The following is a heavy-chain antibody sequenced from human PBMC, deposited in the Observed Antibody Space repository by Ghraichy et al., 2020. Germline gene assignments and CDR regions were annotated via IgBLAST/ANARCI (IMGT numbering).Heavy chain of an antibody. Sequence: GESLNISCKGSGYSFTSYWIGWVRQMPGKGLEWMGIIYPGDSDTRYSPSFQGQVTISADKSISTAYLQWSSLKASDTAMYYCARPDYEGDSSGFPFDYWGQGTLVTVSS. V-gene: IGHV5-51*01. CDR1: GYSFTSYW. D-gene: IGHD6-19*01. CDR2: IYPGDSDT. J-gene: IGHJ4*02. CDR3: ARPDYEGDSSGFPFDY.